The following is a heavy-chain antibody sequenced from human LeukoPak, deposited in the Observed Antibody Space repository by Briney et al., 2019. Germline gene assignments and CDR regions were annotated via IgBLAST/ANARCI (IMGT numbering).Heavy chain of an antibody. J-gene: IGHJ5*02. V-gene: IGHV4-59*12. CDR3: AREGERRFDP. CDR1: GGSISNYY. CDR2: IYYTGST. Sequence: PSETLSLTCTVSGGSISNYYWTWIRQPPGKGLEWIGYIYYTGSTNYNPSLKSRVTISVDTSKNQFSLKLSSVTAADTAVYYCAREGERRFDPWGQGTLVTVSS.